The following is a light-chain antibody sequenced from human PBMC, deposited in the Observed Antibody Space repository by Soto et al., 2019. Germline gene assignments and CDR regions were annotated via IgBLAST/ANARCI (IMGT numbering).Light chain of an antibody. CDR3: QQYNSYSGT. Sequence: DIQMTQSPSTLSASVGDRVTITCRASQSISSWLAWYQQKPGKAPKLLIYKASSLESGVTSRFSGSGSGTEFTLTISSLQPDDFATYYCQQYNSYSGTFGQGTKVEIK. V-gene: IGKV1-5*03. CDR2: KAS. J-gene: IGKJ1*01. CDR1: QSISSW.